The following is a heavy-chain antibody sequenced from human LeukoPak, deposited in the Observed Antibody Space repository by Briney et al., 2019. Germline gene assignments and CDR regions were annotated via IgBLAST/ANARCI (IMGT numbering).Heavy chain of an antibody. V-gene: IGHV3-13*04. J-gene: IGHJ3*02. CDR2: LGTGGDT. CDR3: TRRKAGSSSWSDAFDI. CDR1: GFTVSGSY. D-gene: IGHD6-13*01. Sequence: GGSLRLSCAGSGFTVSGSYMSWVRQAPGKGLEWVLGLGTGGDTYYAGSVKGRFTITRDNAKNSLYLQMNSLRAGDTAVYYCTRRKAGSSSWSDAFDIWGQGTMVTVSS.